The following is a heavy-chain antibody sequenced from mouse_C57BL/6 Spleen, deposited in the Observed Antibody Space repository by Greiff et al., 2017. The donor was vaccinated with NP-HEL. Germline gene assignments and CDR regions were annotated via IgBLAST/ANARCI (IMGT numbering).Heavy chain of an antibody. Sequence: VQLQESGAELVRPGTSVKVSCKASGYAFTNYLIEWVKQRPGQGLEWIGVINPGSGGTNYNEKFKGKATLTADKSSSTAYMQLSSLTSEDSAVYFCARNPYGSSLDYWGQGTTLTVSS. CDR3: ARNPYGSSLDY. J-gene: IGHJ2*01. V-gene: IGHV1-54*01. CDR1: GYAFTNYL. CDR2: INPGSGGT. D-gene: IGHD1-1*01.